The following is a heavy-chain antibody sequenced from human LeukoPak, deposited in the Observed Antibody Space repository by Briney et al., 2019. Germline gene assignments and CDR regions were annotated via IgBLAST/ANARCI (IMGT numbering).Heavy chain of an antibody. Sequence: ASVKVSCKASGYTFTGYYMHWVRQAPGQGLEWMGRINPNSGGTNYAQKFQGRVTMTRNTSISTAYMELSSLRSEDTAVYYCTRGYGGNDYWGQGTLITVSS. CDR1: GYTFTGYY. D-gene: IGHD4-23*01. J-gene: IGHJ4*02. CDR2: INPNSGGT. CDR3: TRGYGGNDY. V-gene: IGHV1-2*06.